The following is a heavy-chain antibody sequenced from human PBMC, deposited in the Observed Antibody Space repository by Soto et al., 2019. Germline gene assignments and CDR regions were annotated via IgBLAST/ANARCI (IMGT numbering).Heavy chain of an antibody. V-gene: IGHV3-33*01. J-gene: IGHJ4*02. D-gene: IGHD3-3*01. CDR3: ARDADFRYYFDY. Sequence: GSLRLSCAASGFTFSSYGMHWVRQAPGKGLEWVAVIWYDGSNKYYADSVKGRFTISRDNSKNTLYLQMNSLRAEDTAVYYCARDADFRYYFDYWGQGTLVTVSS. CDR2: IWYDGSNK. CDR1: GFTFSSYG.